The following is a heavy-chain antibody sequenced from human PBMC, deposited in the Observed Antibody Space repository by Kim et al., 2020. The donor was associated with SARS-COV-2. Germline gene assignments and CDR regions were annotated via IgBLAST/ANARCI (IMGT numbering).Heavy chain of an antibody. CDR2: IYYSGST. D-gene: IGHD3-9*01. Sequence: SETLSLTCTVSGGSISSSSYYWGWIRQPPGKGLEWIGSIYYSGSTYYNPSLKSRVTISVDTSKNQFSLKLSSVTAADTAVYYCARLKDDILTGYFFGEKSWGQGTLVTVSS. CDR3: ARLKDDILTGYFFGEKS. J-gene: IGHJ4*02. CDR1: GGSISSSSYY. V-gene: IGHV4-39*01.